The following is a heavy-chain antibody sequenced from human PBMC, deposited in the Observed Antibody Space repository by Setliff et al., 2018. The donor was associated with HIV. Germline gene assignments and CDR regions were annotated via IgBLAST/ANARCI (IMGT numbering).Heavy chain of an antibody. Sequence: PSETLSLTCAVYGGSFSDFYWSWIRQSPGKGLEWIGDINHSGRTYNNPSLKSRVTISVDTSKNQFSLKLNSVTAADTAVYYCARGRGSSWYKHWGQGTLVTVSS. V-gene: IGHV4-34*01. CDR3: ARGRGSSWYKH. CDR1: GGSFSDFY. J-gene: IGHJ1*01. D-gene: IGHD6-13*01. CDR2: INHSGRT.